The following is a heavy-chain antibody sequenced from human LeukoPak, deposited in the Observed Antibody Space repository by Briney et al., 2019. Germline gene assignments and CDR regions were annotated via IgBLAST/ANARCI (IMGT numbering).Heavy chain of an antibody. CDR3: ARGTNYYDSSGYYSGYYYYGMDV. D-gene: IGHD3-22*01. CDR1: GGTFSSYA. J-gene: IGHJ6*02. V-gene: IGHV1-69*13. Sequence: SVKVSCKASGGTFSSYAISWVRQAPGQGLEWMGGIIPIFGTANCAQKFQGRVTITADESTSTAYMELSSLRSEDTAVYYCARGTNYYDSSGYYSGYYYYGMDVWGQGPRSPSP. CDR2: IIPIFGTA.